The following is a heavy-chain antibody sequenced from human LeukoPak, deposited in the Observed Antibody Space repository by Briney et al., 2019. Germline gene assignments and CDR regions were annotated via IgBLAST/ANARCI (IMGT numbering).Heavy chain of an antibody. CDR3: ARDRTSGWYYFDY. D-gene: IGHD6-19*01. CDR2: INPNSGGT. Sequence: ASVKVSCKASGYTFTGYYMHWVRQAPGQGLEWMGWINPNSGGTNYAQKFQGRVTMTRHTSISTAYMELSRLRSDDTAVYYCARDRTSGWYYFDYWGQGTLVTVSS. V-gene: IGHV1-2*02. J-gene: IGHJ4*02. CDR1: GYTFTGYY.